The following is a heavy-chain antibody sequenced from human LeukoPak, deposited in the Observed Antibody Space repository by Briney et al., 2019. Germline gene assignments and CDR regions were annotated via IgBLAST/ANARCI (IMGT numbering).Heavy chain of an antibody. J-gene: IGHJ4*02. Sequence: PGGSLRLSCAASGFTFSSYSMNWVRQAPGKGLEWVSYISSSSSTIYYADSVKGRFTISRDNAKNSLYLQMNSLRAEDTAVYYCARVQYYDFWSGYFGVNDYWGQGTLVTVSS. CDR1: GFTFSSYS. CDR3: ARVQYYDFWSGYFGVNDY. V-gene: IGHV3-48*01. D-gene: IGHD3-3*01. CDR2: ISSSSSTI.